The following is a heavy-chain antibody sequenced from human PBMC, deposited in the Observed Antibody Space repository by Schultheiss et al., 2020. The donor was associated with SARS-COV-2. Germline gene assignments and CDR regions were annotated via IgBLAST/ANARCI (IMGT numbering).Heavy chain of an antibody. CDR3: ARVHYGDPNWFDP. V-gene: IGHV1-2*06. CDR1: RYTFTKYF. Sequence: ASVKVSCQASRYTFTKYFTQWVRQAPGQGLEWMGRINPNSGGTNYAQKFQGRVTMTTDTSTSTAYMELRSLRSDDTAVYYCARVHYGDPNWFDPWGQGTLVTVS. D-gene: IGHD4-17*01. J-gene: IGHJ5*02. CDR2: INPNSGGT.